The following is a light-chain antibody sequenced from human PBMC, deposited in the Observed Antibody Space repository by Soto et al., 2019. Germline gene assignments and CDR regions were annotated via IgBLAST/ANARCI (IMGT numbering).Light chain of an antibody. CDR3: QSYDSSLSGWV. CDR2: ANI. V-gene: IGLV1-40*01. J-gene: IGLJ1*01. CDR1: SSNIGAGYD. Sequence: QSVLTQPPSVSGAPGQRVTISCTGSSSNIGAGYDVHWYQQLPGTATKLLIYANINRPSGVPDRFSGSKSGTSASLAITGLQAEDEADYYCQSYDSSLSGWVFGTGTKLTVL.